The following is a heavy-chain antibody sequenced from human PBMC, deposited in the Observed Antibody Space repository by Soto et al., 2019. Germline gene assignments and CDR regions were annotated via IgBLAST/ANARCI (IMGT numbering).Heavy chain of an antibody. D-gene: IGHD1-20*01. CDR3: AKDSTDSVTGRKNENYPFDY. V-gene: IGHV3-30*18. Sequence: QVQLVESGGGVVQPGRSLRLSCAASGFTFNSYGMHWVRQAPGKGLEWVAVISYDGRNAFYADSVKGRFTISRDNSENTLYLQMNSLRAEDTAVFYCAKDSTDSVTGRKNENYPFDYWGQGTLFTVSP. CDR1: GFTFNSYG. J-gene: IGHJ4*02. CDR2: ISYDGRNA.